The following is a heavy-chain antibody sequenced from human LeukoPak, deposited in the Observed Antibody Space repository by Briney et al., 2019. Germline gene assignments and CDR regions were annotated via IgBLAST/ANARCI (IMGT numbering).Heavy chain of an antibody. J-gene: IGHJ5*02. D-gene: IGHD2/OR15-2a*01. CDR3: AKCSRTCYLIWFDP. Sequence: GGSLRLSCVASGFTLSSCAMSWVRQAPGKGLEWVSAISVNGIDTEYADSVKGRFTISRDTSKNTLYLQMNSLRAEDTAVYYCAKCSRTCYLIWFDPWGQGTLVTVSS. V-gene: IGHV3-23*01. CDR1: GFTLSSCA. CDR2: ISVNGIDT.